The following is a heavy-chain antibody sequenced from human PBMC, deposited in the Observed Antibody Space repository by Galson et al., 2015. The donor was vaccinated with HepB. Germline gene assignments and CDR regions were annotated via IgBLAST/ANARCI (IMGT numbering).Heavy chain of an antibody. V-gene: IGHV1-3*01. CDR1: GYTFTSYA. J-gene: IGHJ4*02. CDR2: INAGNGNT. D-gene: IGHD3-16*01. CDR3: ARDAVGWGVYYFDY. Sequence: SVKVSCKASGYTFTSYAMHWVRQAPGQRLEWMGWINAGNGNTKYSQKFQGRVTITRDTSASTAYMELSSLRSEDTAVYYCARDAVGWGVYYFDYWGQGTLVTVSS.